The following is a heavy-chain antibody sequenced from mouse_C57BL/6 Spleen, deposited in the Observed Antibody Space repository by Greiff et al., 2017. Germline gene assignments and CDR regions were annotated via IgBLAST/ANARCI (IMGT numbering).Heavy chain of an antibody. CDR3: ARGYDGYYDAMDY. Sequence: QVQLKQPGAELVKPGASVKLSCKASGYTFTSYWMHWVKQRPGQGLEWIGMIHPNSGSTNYNEKFKSKATRTLDKSSSTSYMQLSSLTSEDSAVYYCARGYDGYYDAMDYWGQGTSVTVSS. J-gene: IGHJ4*01. CDR2: IHPNSGST. V-gene: IGHV1-64*01. D-gene: IGHD2-3*01. CDR1: GYTFTSYW.